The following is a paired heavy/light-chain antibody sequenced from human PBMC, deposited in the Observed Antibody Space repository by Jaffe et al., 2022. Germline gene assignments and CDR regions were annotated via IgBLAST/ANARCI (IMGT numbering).Heavy chain of an antibody. CDR1: GFTFSGCG. V-gene: IGHV3-73*02. CDR3: VRQYCTSIGYYELDS. J-gene: IGHJ4*02. D-gene: IGHD2-2*01. Sequence: EVQLVESGGGLVQPGGSLKLSCAASGFTFSGCGIHWVRQASGKGLEWIGHIRSKSNSYATSYAASVKGRFTISRDDSENTASLQMNSLTTEDTAVYYCVRQYCTSIGYYELDSWGQGTLVTVSS. CDR2: IRSKSNSYAT.
Light chain of an antibody. CDR3: STWDDSLNNWV. Sequence: QSVLTQPPSASGTPGQRVTISCSGSISNIGSNYVYWYQQLPGTAPKLLISRDNQRPSGVPDRFSGSKSGTSASLAISGLRSEDEADYYCSTWDDSLNNWVFGGGTKLTVL. J-gene: IGLJ3*02. CDR1: ISNIGSNY. CDR2: RDN. V-gene: IGLV1-47*01.